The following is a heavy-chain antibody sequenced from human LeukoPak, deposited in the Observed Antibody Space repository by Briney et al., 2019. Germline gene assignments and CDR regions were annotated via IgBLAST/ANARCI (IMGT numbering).Heavy chain of an antibody. J-gene: IGHJ5*02. D-gene: IGHD2-15*01. V-gene: IGHV1-24*01. CDR3: ATDRSPAATAKLKNRFDP. CDR2: FDPEDGET. CDR1: GYTLTELS. Sequence: GASVKVSCKVSGYTLTELSMHWVRQAPGKGLEWMGGFDPEDGETIYAQKFQGRVTMTEDTSTDTAYMELSSLRSEDTAVYYCATDRSPAATAKLKNRFDPWGQGTLVTVSS.